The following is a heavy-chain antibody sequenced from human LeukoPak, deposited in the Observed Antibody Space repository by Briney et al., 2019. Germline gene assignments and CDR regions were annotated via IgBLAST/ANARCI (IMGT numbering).Heavy chain of an antibody. V-gene: IGHV3-48*03. CDR1: GFTFSSYE. J-gene: IGHJ4*02. Sequence: PGGSLRLSCAASGFTFSSYEMNWVRQAPGKGLEWVSYISSSGSTIYYADSVKGRFTISRDNAKNSLYLQMDSLRAEDTAVYYCASGEMYYYDSSGADYWGQGTLVTVSS. D-gene: IGHD3-22*01. CDR3: ASGEMYYYDSSGADY. CDR2: ISSSGSTI.